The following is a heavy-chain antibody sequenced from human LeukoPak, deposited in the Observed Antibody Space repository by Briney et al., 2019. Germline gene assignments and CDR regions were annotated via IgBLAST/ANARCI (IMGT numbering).Heavy chain of an antibody. V-gene: IGHV4-59*01. CDR3: ARRDTAMVTFDY. J-gene: IGHJ4*02. CDR1: GGSISSYY. CDR2: IYYSGST. Sequence: SETLFLTCTVSGGSISSYYWSWIRQPPGKGLEWIGYIYYSGSTNYNPSLKSRVTISVDTSKNQFSLKLSSVTAADTAVYYCARRDTAMVTFDYWGQGTLVTVSS. D-gene: IGHD5-18*01.